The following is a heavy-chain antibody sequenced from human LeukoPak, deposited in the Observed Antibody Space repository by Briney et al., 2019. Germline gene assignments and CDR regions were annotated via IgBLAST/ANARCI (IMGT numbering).Heavy chain of an antibody. Sequence: PSETLSLTCTVSGGSISSGDYYWSWIRQPPGKGLEWIGYIYYSGSTYYNPSLKSRVTISVDTSKNQFSLKLSSVTAADTAVYYCDRGEYSGSTSPVDYFDYWGQGTLVTVSS. D-gene: IGHD1-26*01. V-gene: IGHV4-30-4*08. CDR2: IYYSGST. CDR1: GGSISSGDYY. J-gene: IGHJ4*02. CDR3: DRGEYSGSTSPVDYFDY.